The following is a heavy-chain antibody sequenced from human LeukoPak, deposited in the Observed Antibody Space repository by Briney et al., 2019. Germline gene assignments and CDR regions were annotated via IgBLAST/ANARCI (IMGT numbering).Heavy chain of an antibody. V-gene: IGHV3-7*01. J-gene: IGHJ4*02. D-gene: IGHD6-13*01. CDR1: GFPFSSYW. CDR2: IKQDGSEK. CDR3: GSTGYSSSWYRAG. Sequence: GGSLRLSCVASGFPFSSYWMRWVRQAPGKGLEWVANIKQDGSEKYYVDSVKGRFTISRDNAKNSLYLQMNSLRAEDTAVYYCGSTGYSSSWYRAGWGQGTLVTVSS.